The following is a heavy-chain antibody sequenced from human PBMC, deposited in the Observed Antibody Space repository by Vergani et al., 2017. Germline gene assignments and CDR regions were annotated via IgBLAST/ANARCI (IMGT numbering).Heavy chain of an antibody. CDR3: AGATPSYYDSISTFPGAFDI. J-gene: IGHJ3*02. CDR2: IYYSGST. Sequence: QVQLQESGPGLVKPSQTLSLTCTVSGGSISSGGYYWSWIRQHPGKGLEWIGYIYYSGSTYYNPSLKSRVTISVDTSKNQFSLKLSSVTAADTAVYYCAGATPSYYDSISTFPGAFDIWGQGTMVTVSS. V-gene: IGHV4-31*03. D-gene: IGHD3-22*01. CDR1: GGSISSGGYY.